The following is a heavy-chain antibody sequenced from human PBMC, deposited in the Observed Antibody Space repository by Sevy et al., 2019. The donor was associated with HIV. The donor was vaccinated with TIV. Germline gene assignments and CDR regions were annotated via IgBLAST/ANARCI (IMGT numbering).Heavy chain of an antibody. J-gene: IGHJ3*02. D-gene: IGHD3-16*01. CDR1: EFIFTGYW. Sequence: GGSLRLSCAASEFIFTGYWMNWVRQAPGKGLEWVANIDQDGSDKRYVDSVRGRFTISRDNANNFMYLQMSSLRADDTAVYYCARAGGWGNINHSNQILDIWGHGTKVTVSS. CDR3: ARAGGWGNINHSNQILDI. CDR2: IDQDGSDK. V-gene: IGHV3-7*01.